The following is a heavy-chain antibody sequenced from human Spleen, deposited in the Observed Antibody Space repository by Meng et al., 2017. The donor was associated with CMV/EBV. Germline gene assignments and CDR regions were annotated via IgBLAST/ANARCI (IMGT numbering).Heavy chain of an antibody. CDR2: VYFIGNT. CDR1: GGSISSSSYY. V-gene: IGHV4-61*05. Sequence: SETLSLTCTVSGGSISSSSYYWGWIRQPPGKGLEWIGYVYFIGNTNYNPSLKSRVTILVDTSKNQFSLRLSSVTAADTVVYYCARALGAYYFDYWGQGTLVTVSS. CDR3: ARALGAYYFDY. J-gene: IGHJ4*02. D-gene: IGHD1-26*01.